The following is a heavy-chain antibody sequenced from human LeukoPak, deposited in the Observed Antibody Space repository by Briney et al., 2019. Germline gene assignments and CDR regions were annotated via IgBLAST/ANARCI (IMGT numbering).Heavy chain of an antibody. D-gene: IGHD3-10*01. CDR1: GGSLNSYY. CDR2: IHYTGST. CDR3: ARGGYYGSGNDFRFDP. J-gene: IGHJ5*02. Sequence: SETLSLTCTVSGGSLNSYYRSWIRQPPGKGLECIGYIHYTGSTNYNPSLKSRVTISVDTSKNQFSLKLSSVTAADTAIYYCARGGYYGSGNDFRFDPWGQGTLVTVSS. V-gene: IGHV4-59*01.